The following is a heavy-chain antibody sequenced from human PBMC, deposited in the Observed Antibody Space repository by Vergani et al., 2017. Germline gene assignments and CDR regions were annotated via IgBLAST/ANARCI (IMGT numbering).Heavy chain of an antibody. CDR3: ARGYYGILTGYRY. Sequence: VQVVQSGAALKKSGASEKVSCKTSGYTFSNYYMPWVRQAPGQGLEWMGIINPSGGQTNYAQKFQGRVTMTRDTSTSTVYMELSSLRSEDTAIYYCARGYYGILTGYRYWGQGTLGTVSA. J-gene: IGHJ4*02. V-gene: IGHV1-46*03. D-gene: IGHD3-9*01. CDR1: GYTFSNYY. CDR2: INPSGGQT.